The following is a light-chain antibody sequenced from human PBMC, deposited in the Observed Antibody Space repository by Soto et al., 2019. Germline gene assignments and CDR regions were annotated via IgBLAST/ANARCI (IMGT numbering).Light chain of an antibody. CDR3: QQYGTSSYT. J-gene: IGKJ2*01. CDR1: QSVSSRS. V-gene: IGKV3-20*01. CDR2: DAS. Sequence: EIVLTQSPGTLSLSPGERATLSCRASQSVSSRSLAWYQQKRGQAPRLLIYDASRRAPCIPDRFSGSGSGTDFTLTIGRLEPEDFAVYYCQQYGTSSYTFGQGTTLE.